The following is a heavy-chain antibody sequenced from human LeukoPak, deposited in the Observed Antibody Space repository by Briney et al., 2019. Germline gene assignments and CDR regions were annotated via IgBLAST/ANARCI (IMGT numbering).Heavy chain of an antibody. CDR1: GYTFTGYY. CDR2: INPNSGGT. Sequence: ASVKVSCKASGYTFTGYYMHWVRQAPGQGLEWMGWINPNSGGTNYAQKFQGRVTMTRDTSISTAYMELSRLRSDDTAVYYCAIITMVRGVIISGFDYWGQGTLVTVSS. CDR3: AIITMVRGVIISGFDY. V-gene: IGHV1-2*02. J-gene: IGHJ4*02. D-gene: IGHD3-10*01.